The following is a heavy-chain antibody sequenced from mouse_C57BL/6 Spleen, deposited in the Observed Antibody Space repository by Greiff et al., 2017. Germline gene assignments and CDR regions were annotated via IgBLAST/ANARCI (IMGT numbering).Heavy chain of an antibody. Sequence: QVQLQQPGAELVRPGSSVKLSCKASGYTFTSYWMHWVQQRPIQGLEWIGNIDPSDSATHYNQKFKDKATLTVDKFSSTAYMQRSSLTSEDSAVYYCATGTNAMDYWGQGTSVTVSA. V-gene: IGHV1-52*01. D-gene: IGHD4-1*01. J-gene: IGHJ4*01. CDR1: GYTFTSYW. CDR2: IDPSDSAT. CDR3: ATGTNAMDY.